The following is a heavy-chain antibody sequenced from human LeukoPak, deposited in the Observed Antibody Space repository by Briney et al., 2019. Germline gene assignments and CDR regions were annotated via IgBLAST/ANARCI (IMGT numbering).Heavy chain of an antibody. V-gene: IGHV4-34*01. D-gene: IGHD3-22*01. CDR3: ARGPRITMIVVRLRAVSFDY. CDR1: GGSFSGYY. CDR2: INHSGST. Sequence: SETLSLTCAVYGGSFSGYYWSWIRQPPGKGLEWIGEINHSGSTNYNPSLKSRVTISVDTSKNQFSLKLSSVTAADTAVYYCARGPRITMIVVRLRAVSFDYWGQGTLVTVSS. J-gene: IGHJ4*02.